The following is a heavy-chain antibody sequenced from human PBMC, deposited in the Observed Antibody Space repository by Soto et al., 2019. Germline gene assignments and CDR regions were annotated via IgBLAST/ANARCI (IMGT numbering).Heavy chain of an antibody. CDR1: GGSIRTYY. V-gene: IGHV4-59*01. J-gene: IGHJ6*02. D-gene: IGHD6-6*01. CDR2: IHYSGVT. CDR3: ARDRAEGSSSTPAGGMDV. Sequence: SETLSLTCSVSGGSIRTYYWNWIRQRPGGGLEWIAYIHYSGVTNYSPSLRGRVSISIDRSNNEFSLKVSSVTAADTAVYYCARDRAEGSSSTPAGGMDVWGPGTTVTVSS.